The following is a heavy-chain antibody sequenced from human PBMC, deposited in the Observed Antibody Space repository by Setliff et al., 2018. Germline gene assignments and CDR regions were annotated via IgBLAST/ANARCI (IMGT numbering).Heavy chain of an antibody. Sequence: GASVKVSCKASGYAFFGYFMNWVRQAPGQGPEWMGWINPDNGDTHYAEKFQGRVTMTRDTSISTAYMELSSLRSDDTAIYYCATAVWEFLYWGQGALVTSPQ. CDR3: ATAVWEFLY. CDR1: GYAFFGYF. J-gene: IGHJ4*02. D-gene: IGHD1-26*01. CDR2: INPDNGDT. V-gene: IGHV1-2*02.